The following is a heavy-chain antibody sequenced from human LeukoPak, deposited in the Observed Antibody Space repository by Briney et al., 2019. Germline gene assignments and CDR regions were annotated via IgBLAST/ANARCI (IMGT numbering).Heavy chain of an antibody. D-gene: IGHD2-15*01. J-gene: IGHJ4*02. CDR3: TTDPYCSGGSCYFH. CDR1: GFTFSNAW. CDR2: IKSKTDGGTT. Sequence: GGSLRLSCAASGFTFSNAWMNWVRQAPGKGLEWVGRIKSKTDGGTTDYAAPVKGRFTISRDDSKNTLYLQMNSLKTEDTAVYYCTTDPYCSGGSCYFHWGQGTLVTVSS. V-gene: IGHV3-15*07.